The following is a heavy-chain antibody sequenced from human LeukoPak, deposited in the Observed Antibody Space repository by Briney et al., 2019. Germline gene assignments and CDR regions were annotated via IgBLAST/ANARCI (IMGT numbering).Heavy chain of an antibody. D-gene: IGHD6-19*01. V-gene: IGHV4-59*01. Sequence: SETLSLTCTVSGGSISSYYWSWVRQPPGKGLEWIGYIYYSGSTNYNPSLKSRVTISVDTSKNQFSLKLSSATAADTAVYYCARVAVAAPYYFDYWGQGTLVTVSS. CDR2: IYYSGST. CDR3: ARVAVAAPYYFDY. CDR1: GGSISSYY. J-gene: IGHJ4*02.